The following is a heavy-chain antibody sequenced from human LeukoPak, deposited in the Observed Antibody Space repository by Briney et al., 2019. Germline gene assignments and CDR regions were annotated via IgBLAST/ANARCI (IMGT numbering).Heavy chain of an antibody. V-gene: IGHV4-4*07. CDR1: GGSISSYY. CDR2: IYTSGST. D-gene: IGHD1-26*01. Sequence: NPSETLSLTCTVSGGSISSYYWSWIRQPAGKGLEWIGRIYTSGSTNYNPSLKSRVTMSVDTSKNQFSLKLSSVTAADTAVYYCARDGHSGAPSGMDVWGQGTTVTVSS. J-gene: IGHJ6*02. CDR3: ARDGHSGAPSGMDV.